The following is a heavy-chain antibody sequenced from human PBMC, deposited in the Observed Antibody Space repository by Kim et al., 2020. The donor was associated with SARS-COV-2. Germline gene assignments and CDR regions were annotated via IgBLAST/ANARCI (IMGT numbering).Heavy chain of an antibody. D-gene: IGHD3-16*01. CDR2: IYYSGST. J-gene: IGHJ4*02. Sequence: SETLSLTCTVSGGSISSSSYYWGWIRQPPGKGLEWIGSIYYSGSTYYNPSLKSRVTISVDTSKNQFSLKLSSVTAADTAVYYCARAGPGPSPRGGDKPTTDGYWGQGTLVTVSS. CDR3: ARAGPGPSPRGGDKPTTDGY. CDR1: GGSISSSSYY. V-gene: IGHV4-39*07.